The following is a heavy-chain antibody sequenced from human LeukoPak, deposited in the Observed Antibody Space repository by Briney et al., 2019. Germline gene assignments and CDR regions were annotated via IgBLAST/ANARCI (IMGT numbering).Heavy chain of an antibody. CDR1: GGTFSSYA. J-gene: IGHJ3*02. Sequence: SVTVSCTASGGTFSSYAISWVRQAPGQGLEWMGRIIPILGIANYAQKFQGRVTITADKSTSTAYMELSSLRSEDTAVYYCAREGHSYGLAPAHAFDIWGQGTMVTVSS. V-gene: IGHV1-69*04. CDR2: IIPILGIA. CDR3: AREGHSYGLAPAHAFDI. D-gene: IGHD5-18*01.